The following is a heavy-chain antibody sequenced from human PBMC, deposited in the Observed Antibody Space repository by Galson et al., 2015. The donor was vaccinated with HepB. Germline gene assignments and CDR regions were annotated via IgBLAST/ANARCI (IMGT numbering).Heavy chain of an antibody. CDR3: ARGGGLSRGNYFDY. CDR2: I. D-gene: IGHD2/OR15-2a*01. J-gene: IGHJ4*02. V-gene: IGHV4-30-4*07. CDR1: GDSVSSGGYS. Sequence: LSLTCAVSGDSVSSGGYSWSWIRQPPGKGLEWIGYISYSGNTYYSENTYYNPSLKSRATISVDTCKNQLSLKLSSVTAADTAVYYCARGGGLSRGNYFDYWGRGTLVTVSS.